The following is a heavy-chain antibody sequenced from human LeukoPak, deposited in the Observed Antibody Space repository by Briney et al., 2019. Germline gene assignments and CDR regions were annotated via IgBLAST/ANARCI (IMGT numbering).Heavy chain of an antibody. V-gene: IGHV3-48*03. CDR1: GFTFSSYE. CDR3: ARQRELLFSVRYFDY. Sequence: PGGSLRLSCAASGFTFSSYEMNWVRQARGKRLEWVSYISSSGSTIYYADSVKGRFTISRDNAKNSLYLQMNSLRAEDTAVYYCARQRELLFSVRYFDYWGQGTLVTVSS. J-gene: IGHJ4*02. CDR2: ISSSGSTI. D-gene: IGHD1-26*01.